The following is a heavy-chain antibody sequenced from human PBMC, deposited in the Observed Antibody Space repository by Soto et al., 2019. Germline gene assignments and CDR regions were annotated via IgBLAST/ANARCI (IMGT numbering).Heavy chain of an antibody. CDR3: ARSNGRAAAGP. CDR2: IYPGDSDT. CDR1: VATYK. V-gene: IGHV5-51*01. J-gene: IGHJ4*02. Sequence: VATYKKGWVRQMPGKGLEWMGIIYPGDSDTRYSPSFQGQVTISADKSISTAYLQWSSLKASDTAMYYCARSNGRAAAGPWGQGTLVTVSS. D-gene: IGHD6-13*01.